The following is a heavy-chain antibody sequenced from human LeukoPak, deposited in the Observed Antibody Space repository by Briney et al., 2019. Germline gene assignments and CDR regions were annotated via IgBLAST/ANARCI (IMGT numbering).Heavy chain of an antibody. CDR2: ISSSSSYI. CDR1: GFTFSSYS. Sequence: PGGSLRLSCAASGFTFSSYSMNWVRQAPGKGLEWVSSISSSSSYIYYADSVKGRFTISRDNAKNSLYLQMNSLRAEDTAVYYCARGGEVGAHSPTMVDYWGQGTLVTVSS. J-gene: IGHJ4*02. V-gene: IGHV3-21*01. CDR3: ARGGEVGAHSPTMVDY. D-gene: IGHD1-26*01.